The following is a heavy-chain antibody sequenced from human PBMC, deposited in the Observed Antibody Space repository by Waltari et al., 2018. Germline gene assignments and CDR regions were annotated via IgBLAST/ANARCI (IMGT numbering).Heavy chain of an antibody. D-gene: IGHD3-10*01. CDR2: FDPEDGET. CDR3: ATEITMVRGVIIIRGAFDI. CDR1: GYTLTELS. V-gene: IGHV1-24*01. J-gene: IGHJ3*02. Sequence: QVQLVQSGAEVKKPGASVKVSCKVSGYTLTELSMHWVRQAPGKGLEWMGGFDPEDGETIYAQKFQGRVTMTEDTSTDTAYMELSSLRSEDTAVYYCATEITMVRGVIIIRGAFDIWGQGTMVTVSS.